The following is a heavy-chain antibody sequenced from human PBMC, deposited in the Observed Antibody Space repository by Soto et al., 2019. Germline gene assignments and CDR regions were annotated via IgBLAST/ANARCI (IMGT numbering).Heavy chain of an antibody. D-gene: IGHD6-13*01. Sequence: QVQLVESGGGVVQPGRSLRISCAASGFTFSRHAMHWIRQAPGKGLEWVAVISDDGSNRYYADSVKGRFTISRANSKNTLYLQMNSLRAEDTAVYYCAKVSGHTAATAFLDYWGQGTLVIVSS. CDR2: ISDDGSNR. V-gene: IGHV3-30-3*01. CDR3: AKVSGHTAATAFLDY. J-gene: IGHJ4*02. CDR1: GFTFSRHA.